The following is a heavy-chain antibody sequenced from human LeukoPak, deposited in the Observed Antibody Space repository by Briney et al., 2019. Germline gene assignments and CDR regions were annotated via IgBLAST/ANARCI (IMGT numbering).Heavy chain of an antibody. D-gene: IGHD3-10*01. CDR3: AKSSIADRRGYFDY. CDR1: GFTFSNFA. Sequence: PGGSLRLSCVAPGFTFSNFAMSWVRQAPGKGLEWVSTIGTSGDTYYADSVKGRFTISRDDSKNTLYLQMHSLGAEDTAVYYCAKSSIADRRGYFDYWGQGTLVTVSS. CDR2: IGTSGDT. V-gene: IGHV3-23*01. J-gene: IGHJ4*02.